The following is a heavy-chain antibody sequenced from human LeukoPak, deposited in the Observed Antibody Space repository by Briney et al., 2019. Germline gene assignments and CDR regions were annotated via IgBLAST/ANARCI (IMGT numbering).Heavy chain of an antibody. Sequence: SETLSLTCTVSGYSISSGYYWGWIRQPPGKGLEWIGSIYHSGSTYYNPSLKSRVTISVDTCKNQFSLKLSSVTAADTAVYYCAKLQPGYYFDYWGQGTLVTVSS. CDR3: AKLQPGYYFDY. CDR2: IYHSGST. J-gene: IGHJ4*02. V-gene: IGHV4-38-2*02. CDR1: GYSISSGYY. D-gene: IGHD2-2*01.